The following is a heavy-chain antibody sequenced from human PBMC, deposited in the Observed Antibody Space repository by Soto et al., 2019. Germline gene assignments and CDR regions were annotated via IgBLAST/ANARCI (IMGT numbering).Heavy chain of an antibody. D-gene: IGHD5-18*01. CDR2: IYYSGST. CDR1: DGSISSGGYY. Sequence: SETLSLTCTFSDGSISSGGYYWRWIRQHPGKGLEWIGYIYYSGSTYYNPSLKSRVTISVDTSKNQFSLKLSSVTAADTAVYYCARDGARRYSYGSIDYWGQGTLVTVSS. J-gene: IGHJ4*02. CDR3: ARDGARRYSYGSIDY. V-gene: IGHV4-31*03.